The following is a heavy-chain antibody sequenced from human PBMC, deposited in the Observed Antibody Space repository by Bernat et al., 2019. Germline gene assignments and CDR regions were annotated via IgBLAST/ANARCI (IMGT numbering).Heavy chain of an antibody. CDR1: GFTFSSYE. V-gene: IGHV3-48*03. Sequence: EVQLVESGGGLVQPGGSLRLSCAASGFTFSSYEMNWVRQAPGKGLEWVSYISSSGSTIYYAESVKGRFTISRDNAKNSLYLQMNSLRAEDTAVDYCARDSGGGVYFDYWGQGTLVTVSS. CDR3: ARDSGGGVYFDY. J-gene: IGHJ4*02. CDR2: ISSSGSTI. D-gene: IGHD3-10*01.